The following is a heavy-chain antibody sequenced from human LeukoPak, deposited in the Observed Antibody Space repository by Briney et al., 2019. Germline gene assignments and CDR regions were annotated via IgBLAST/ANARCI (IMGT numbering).Heavy chain of an antibody. CDR2: INHSGST. Sequence: SETLSLTCAVYGGSFSGYYWSWIRQPPGKGLDWIGEINHSGSTNYNPSLKSRVTISVDTSKNQFSLKLSSVTAADTAVYYCARKSSGWYFDLWGRGTLVTVSS. CDR1: GGSFSGYY. J-gene: IGHJ2*01. CDR3: ARKSSGWYFDL. V-gene: IGHV4-34*01.